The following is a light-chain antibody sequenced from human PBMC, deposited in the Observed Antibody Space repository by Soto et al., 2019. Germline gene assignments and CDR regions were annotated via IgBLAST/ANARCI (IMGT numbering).Light chain of an antibody. Sequence: SYELTQPPSVSVAPGQTATITCGGNNIGSKTVHWYQQKPGQAPVVVVYDDDDRPSGIPERFSGSKSRGTATLTISRGEAGDEADYYCQVWDSSSVVFGGGTKLTVL. J-gene: IGLJ3*02. V-gene: IGLV3-21*02. CDR1: NIGSKT. CDR2: DDD. CDR3: QVWDSSSVV.